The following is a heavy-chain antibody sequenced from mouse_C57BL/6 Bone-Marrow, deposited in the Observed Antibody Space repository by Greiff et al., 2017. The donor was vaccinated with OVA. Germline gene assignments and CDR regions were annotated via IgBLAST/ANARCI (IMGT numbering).Heavy chain of an antibody. V-gene: IGHV1-50*01. CDR2: IDPSDSYT. CDR3: ARVEGGY. CDR1: GYTFTSYW. J-gene: IGHJ2*01. Sequence: QVQLQQPGAELVKPGASVKLSCKASGYTFTSYWMQWVKQRPGQGLEWIGEIDPSDSYTNYNQKFKGKATLTVDTSSSTAYMQLSSLTAEDSAVYYCARVEGGYWGQGTTLTVSS.